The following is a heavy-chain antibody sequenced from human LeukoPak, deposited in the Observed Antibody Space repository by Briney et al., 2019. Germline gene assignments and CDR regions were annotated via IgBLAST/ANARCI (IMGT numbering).Heavy chain of an antibody. V-gene: IGHV3-49*04. CDR2: IRSKAYGGTT. D-gene: IGHD3-3*01. J-gene: IGHJ4*02. CDR1: GFTLGDYA. CDR3: TTHYDFWSGYEQKPDY. Sequence: GGSLRLSCTASGFTLGDYAMSWVRQAPGKGLEWVGFIRSKAYGGTTEYAASVKGRFTISRDDSKSIAYLQMNSLKTEDTAVYYCTTHYDFWSGYEQKPDYWGQGTLVTVSS.